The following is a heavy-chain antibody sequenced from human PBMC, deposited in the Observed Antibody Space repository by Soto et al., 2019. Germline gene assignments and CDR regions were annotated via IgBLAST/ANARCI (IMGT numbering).Heavy chain of an antibody. V-gene: IGHV3-23*01. CDR3: AKEPYDSSGYYYVY. CDR2: ISGSGGST. CDR1: GFTFSSYA. Sequence: PGGSLRLSCAASGFTFSSYAMSWVRQAPGKGLEWVSAISGSGGSTYYADSVKGRFTTSRDNSKNTLYLQMNSLRAEDTAVYYCAKEPYDSSGYYYVYWGQGTLVTVSS. D-gene: IGHD3-22*01. J-gene: IGHJ4*02.